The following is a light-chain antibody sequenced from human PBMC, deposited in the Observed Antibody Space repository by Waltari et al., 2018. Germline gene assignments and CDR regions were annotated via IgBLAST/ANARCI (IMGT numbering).Light chain of an antibody. J-gene: IGLJ3*02. CDR1: SGHSSNI. CDR2: VNSDGSH. CDR3: QTGGHGTWV. Sequence: QLLLTQSPSASASLGASVKLTCTLSSGHSSNIIACHQQQPEKGPRYLMKVNSDGSHSKGDEIPDRFSGSSSGAERYLTISSLQSEDEADYYCQTGGHGTWVFGGGTKLTVL. V-gene: IGLV4-69*01.